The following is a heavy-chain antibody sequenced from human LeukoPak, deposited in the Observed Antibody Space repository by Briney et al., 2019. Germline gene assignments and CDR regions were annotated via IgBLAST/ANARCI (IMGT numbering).Heavy chain of an antibody. CDR3: ARARASDAFDI. CDR2: IYPDSGGT. V-gene: IGHV1-2*02. J-gene: IGHJ3*02. CDR1: GYTFTADY. Sequence: ASVKVSCKASGYTFTADYIHWVRQAPGQGLEWMGWIYPDSGGTHYVQKFQGRVTMTRDTSITTAYMELSRLRSGDTAVYYCARARASDAFDIWGQGTMVTVSS.